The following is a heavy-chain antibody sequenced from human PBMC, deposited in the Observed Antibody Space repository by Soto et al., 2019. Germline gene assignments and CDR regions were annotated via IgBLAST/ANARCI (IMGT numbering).Heavy chain of an antibody. D-gene: IGHD2-2*01. J-gene: IGHJ4*02. CDR2: IYYSGST. CDR1: GGSISSGGYY. CDR3: ARSSTSANYFDY. V-gene: IGHV4-31*01. Sequence: QVQLQESGPGLVKPSQTLSLTCTVSGGSISSGGYYWSWIRQHPGKGLEWIGYIYYSGSTYYNPSLKSLVTISGDTSKNQFSLKLSSVTAADTAVYYCARSSTSANYFDYWGQGTLVTVSS.